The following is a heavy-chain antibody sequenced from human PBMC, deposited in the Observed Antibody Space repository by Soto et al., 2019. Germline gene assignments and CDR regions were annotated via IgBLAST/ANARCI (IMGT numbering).Heavy chain of an antibody. V-gene: IGHV3-30*18. Sequence: GGSLRLSCAASGFTFSSYGMHWVRQAPGKGLEPVAGISYDGSNKYYANSVKGRFTISRDNPKNTLYLQMNSLRAEDTAVYYCAKDVGWLQFPDYWGQGT. CDR2: ISYDGSNK. CDR1: GFTFSSYG. D-gene: IGHD5-12*01. CDR3: AKDVGWLQFPDY. J-gene: IGHJ4*02.